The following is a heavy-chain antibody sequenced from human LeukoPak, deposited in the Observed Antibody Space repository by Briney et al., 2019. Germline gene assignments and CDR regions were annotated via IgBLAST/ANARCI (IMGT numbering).Heavy chain of an antibody. D-gene: IGHD3-10*01. CDR1: GGSISNYY. CDR3: ARVNGATRGNY. V-gene: IGHV4-59*08. Sequence: SETLSLTCTVSGGSISNYYWSWIRQPPGRGLEWIGCVYYTGSTNYNPSLKSRVTMSVDTSKNQFSLKLSSVTAADTAVYYCARVNGATRGNYWGQGTLVTVSS. J-gene: IGHJ4*02. CDR2: VYYTGST.